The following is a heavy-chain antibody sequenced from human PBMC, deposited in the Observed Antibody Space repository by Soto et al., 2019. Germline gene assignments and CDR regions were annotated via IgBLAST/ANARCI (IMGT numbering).Heavy chain of an antibody. Sequence: GGSLRLSCAASGFTVSSNYMSWVRQAPGKGLEWVSVIYSGGSTYYADSVKGRFTISRDNSKNTLYLQMNSLRAEDTAVYYCARVDTAMVFYGMDVWGQGXTVTVYS. CDR2: IYSGGST. V-gene: IGHV3-53*01. D-gene: IGHD5-18*01. J-gene: IGHJ6*02. CDR3: ARVDTAMVFYGMDV. CDR1: GFTVSSNY.